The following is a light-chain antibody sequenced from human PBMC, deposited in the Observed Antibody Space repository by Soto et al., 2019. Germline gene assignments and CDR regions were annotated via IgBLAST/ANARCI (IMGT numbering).Light chain of an antibody. CDR1: QSISSY. Sequence: DIQMTQSPSSLSASVGGRVTITCRASQSISSYLNWYQQKPGKAPKLLIYAASSLQSGVPSRFSGSVSGTDFTLTISSLQPEDFATYYCQQSYSTPFTFGPGAKVDI. CDR2: AAS. V-gene: IGKV1-39*01. CDR3: QQSYSTPFT. J-gene: IGKJ3*01.